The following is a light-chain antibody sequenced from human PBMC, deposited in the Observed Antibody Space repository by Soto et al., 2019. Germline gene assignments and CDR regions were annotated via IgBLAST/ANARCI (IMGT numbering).Light chain of an antibody. CDR1: QSVSSSY. V-gene: IGKV3-20*01. CDR2: GVS. CDR3: QQYGTSPGMYT. Sequence: EIVLTQSPGTLSLSPGERATLSCRASQSVSSSYLAWYQQKPGQAPRLLIFGVSSRATGIPDRFSGSGSGTYFTLTISTLEPEDFAVYYCQQYGTSPGMYTFGQGTKLEIK. J-gene: IGKJ2*01.